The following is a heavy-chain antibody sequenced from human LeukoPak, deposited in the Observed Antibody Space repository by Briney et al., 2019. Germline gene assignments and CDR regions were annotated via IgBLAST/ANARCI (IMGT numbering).Heavy chain of an antibody. CDR3: ARGDVLTP. J-gene: IGHJ4*02. V-gene: IGHV4-59*01. D-gene: IGHD3-9*01. CDR1: SVSLSNYY. CDR2: IFYGGSGST. Sequence: PSETLSLTCTVSSVSLSNYYWNWIRQPPGKGLEWLGYIFYGGSGSTNYNPSLKSRVTISVDTSKNQFSLKLTSVTAEDTAVYYCARGDVLTPWGQGTLVTVSS.